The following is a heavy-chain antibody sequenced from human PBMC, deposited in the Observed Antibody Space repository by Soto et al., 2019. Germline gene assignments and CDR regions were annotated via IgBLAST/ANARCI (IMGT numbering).Heavy chain of an antibody. Sequence: VQLVESGGGLVQPGRSLRLSCAASGFTFDDYAMHWVRQAPGKGLEWVSGISWNSGSIGYADSVKGRFTISRDNAKNSLYLQMNSLRAEDTALYYCAKDRSRGWDAFDIWGQGTMVTVSS. J-gene: IGHJ3*02. D-gene: IGHD2-15*01. CDR2: ISWNSGSI. CDR3: AKDRSRGWDAFDI. CDR1: GFTFDDYA. V-gene: IGHV3-9*01.